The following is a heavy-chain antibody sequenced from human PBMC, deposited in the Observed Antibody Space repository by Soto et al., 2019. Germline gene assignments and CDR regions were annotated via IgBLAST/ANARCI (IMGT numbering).Heavy chain of an antibody. Sequence: QVQLQQSGPGLVKPSETLSLTCTISGDSVSGYSVAWNWIRQSPSRGLEWLGRTYYRSKWYNDYALSMKSRITINPDTSKNQFSLQLTSVTPEDTGVYYCARVLAVGAATPTHGFDAWGQGTPVTVSS. J-gene: IGHJ4*02. CDR3: ARVLAVGAATPTHGFDA. CDR2: TYYRSKWYN. CDR1: GDSVSGYSVA. V-gene: IGHV6-1*01. D-gene: IGHD2-15*01.